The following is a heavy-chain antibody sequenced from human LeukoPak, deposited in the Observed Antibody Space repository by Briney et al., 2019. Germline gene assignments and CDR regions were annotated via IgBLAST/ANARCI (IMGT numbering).Heavy chain of an antibody. V-gene: IGHV4-34*01. D-gene: IGHD6-19*01. CDR2: INHSGST. CDR1: GGSFSGYY. CDR3: ARDGRYSSGWTVDY. J-gene: IGHJ4*02. Sequence: SETLSLTCAVYGGSFSGYYWSWIRQPPGKGLEWIGEINHSGSTNYNPSLKSRVTISVDTSKNQFSLKLSSVTAADTAVYYCARDGRYSSGWTVDYWGQGTLVTVSS.